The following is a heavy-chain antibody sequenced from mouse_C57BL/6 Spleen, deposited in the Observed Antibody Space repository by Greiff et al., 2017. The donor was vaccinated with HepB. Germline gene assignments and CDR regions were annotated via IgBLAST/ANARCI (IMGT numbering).Heavy chain of an antibody. J-gene: IGHJ2*01. CDR3: ARGNSGYDY. CDR2: IDPSDSYT. V-gene: IGHV1-50*01. D-gene: IGHD3-2*02. CDR1: GYTFTSYW. Sequence: QVQLQQPGAELVKPGASVKLSCKASGYTFTSYWMQWVKQRPGQGLEWIGEIDPSDSYTNYNQKFKGKATLTVDTSSSTAYMQLSSLTSEDSAVYYCARGNSGYDYWGQSTTLTVSS.